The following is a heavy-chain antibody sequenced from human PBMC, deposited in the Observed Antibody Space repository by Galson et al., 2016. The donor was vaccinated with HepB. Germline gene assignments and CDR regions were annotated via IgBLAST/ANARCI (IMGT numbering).Heavy chain of an antibody. D-gene: IGHD5-24*01. J-gene: IGHJ4*02. Sequence: SLRLSCATSGFTLSAFAMHWVRQVPGKGLKWLTLIWHDGSKEYYTESMKGRFTISRDNAKNIVYLQMDSLTDEDTAVHYCARDRAADGLAAIDFWGQGTLVTVSS. CDR3: ARDRAADGLAAIDF. CDR1: GFTLSAFA. V-gene: IGHV3-33*01. CDR2: IWHDGSKE.